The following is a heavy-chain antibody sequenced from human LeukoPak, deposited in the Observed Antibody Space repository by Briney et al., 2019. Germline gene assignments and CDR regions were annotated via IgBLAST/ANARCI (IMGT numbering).Heavy chain of an antibody. J-gene: IGHJ4*02. CDR2: ISGSGGST. CDR1: GFTFSSYA. CDR3: ARERVTTTSFDY. Sequence: GGSLRLSCAASGFTFSSYAMSWVRQAPGKGLEWVSAISGSGGSTYYADSVKGRFTISRDNAKNSLYLQTNNLRVEDTAVYYCARERVTTTSFDYWGQGVLVTVSS. V-gene: IGHV3-23*01. D-gene: IGHD2/OR15-2a*01.